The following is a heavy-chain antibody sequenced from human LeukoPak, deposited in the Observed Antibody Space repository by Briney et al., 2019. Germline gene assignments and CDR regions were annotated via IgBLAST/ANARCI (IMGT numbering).Heavy chain of an antibody. V-gene: IGHV4-30-2*01. CDR3: ATYDFWSGYVDI. CDR1: GGPISSGGYY. J-gene: IGHJ3*02. Sequence: SQTLSLTCTVSGGPISSGGYYWSWIRQPPGKGLEWIGYIYHSGSTYYNPSLKSRATISVDRSKNQFSLKLSSVTAADTAVYCCATYDFWSGYVDIWGQGTMVTVSS. CDR2: IYHSGST. D-gene: IGHD3-3*01.